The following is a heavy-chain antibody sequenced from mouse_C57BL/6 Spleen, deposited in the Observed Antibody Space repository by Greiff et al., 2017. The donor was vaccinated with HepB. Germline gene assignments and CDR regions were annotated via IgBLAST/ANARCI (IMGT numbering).Heavy chain of an antibody. CDR1: GYAFSSSW. CDR2: IYPGDGDT. D-gene: IGHD1-1*01. J-gene: IGHJ4*01. CDR3: ASLTTGGYAMDY. Sequence: QVQLQQSGPELVKPGASVKISCKASGYAFSSSWMSWVKQRPGKGLEWIGRIYPGDGDTNYNGKFKGKATLTADKSSSTAYMQLSSLTSEDSAVYFCASLTTGGYAMDYWGQGTSVTVSS. V-gene: IGHV1-82*01.